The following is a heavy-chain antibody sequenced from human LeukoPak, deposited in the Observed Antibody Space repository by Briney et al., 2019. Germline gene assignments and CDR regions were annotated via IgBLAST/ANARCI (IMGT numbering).Heavy chain of an antibody. J-gene: IGHJ3*02. CDR3: AKVVPAAIPPDGAFDI. CDR1: GYSFTSYW. CDR2: IYPGDSDT. D-gene: IGHD2-2*02. V-gene: IGHV5-51*01. Sequence: GKSLKISCKGSGYSFTSYWIGWVRQMPGKGLEWMGIIYPGDSDTRYSRSFQGQVTISADKSISTAYLQWSSLKASDTAMYYCAKVVPAAIPPDGAFDIWGQGTMVTVSS.